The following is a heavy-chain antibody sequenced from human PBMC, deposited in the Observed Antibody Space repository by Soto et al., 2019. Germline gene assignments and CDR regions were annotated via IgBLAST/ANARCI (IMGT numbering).Heavy chain of an antibody. CDR2: IDPSDSYT. CDR3: ARRTPYYYSRDV. Sequence: VESLKLSCKGSGYRLPHYWISWVRQMPGKGLEWMGRIDPSDSYTNYSPSFQGHVTISADKSISPAYLQWSSLKASDTAMYYCARRTPYYYSRDVWGNGTLVTVSA. CDR1: GYRLPHYW. J-gene: IGHJ6*04. V-gene: IGHV5-10-1*01.